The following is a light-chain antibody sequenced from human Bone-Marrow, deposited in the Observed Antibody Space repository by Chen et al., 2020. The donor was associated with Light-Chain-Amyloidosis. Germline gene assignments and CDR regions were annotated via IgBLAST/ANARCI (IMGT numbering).Light chain of an antibody. CDR1: DLPTKY. V-gene: IGLV3-25*03. CDR3: QSADSSGTYEVI. CDR2: RHT. Sequence: SYELTQQPSVSVSPGQTARLTCSGDDLPTKYAYWYQQKPGLAPVLGIHRHTERPSGISERFSGSISGTTATLTISGVQAEDEADYHGQSADSSGTYEVIFGGGTKLTVL. J-gene: IGLJ2*01.